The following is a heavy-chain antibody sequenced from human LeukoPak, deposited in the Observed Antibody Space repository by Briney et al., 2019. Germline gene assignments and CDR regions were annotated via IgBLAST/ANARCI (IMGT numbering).Heavy chain of an antibody. CDR1: GFTFSSYA. CDR2: ISGSGGST. D-gene: IGHD4-17*01. J-gene: IGHJ4*02. Sequence: GGSLRLSCAASGFTFSSYAMSWVRQAPGKGLEWVSAISGSGGSTYYADSVKGRFTISRDNSRNTLYLQMNSLRAEDTAVYYCAKASTVTIDYFGYWGQGTLVTVSS. V-gene: IGHV3-23*01. CDR3: AKASTVTIDYFGY.